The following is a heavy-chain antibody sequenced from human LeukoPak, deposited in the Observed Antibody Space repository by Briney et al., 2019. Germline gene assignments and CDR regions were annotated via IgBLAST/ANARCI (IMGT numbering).Heavy chain of an antibody. D-gene: IGHD2-15*01. CDR2: IYYSGST. CDR3: ARQGRTRYYYYYMDV. V-gene: IGHV4-39*01. Sequence: SETLSLTCTVSGGSISSSSHYWGWIRQPPGKGLEWIGSIYYSGSTYYNPSLKSRVTISVDTSKNQFSLKPSSVTAADTAVYYCARQGRTRYYYYYMDVWGKGTTVTISS. J-gene: IGHJ6*03. CDR1: GGSISSSSHY.